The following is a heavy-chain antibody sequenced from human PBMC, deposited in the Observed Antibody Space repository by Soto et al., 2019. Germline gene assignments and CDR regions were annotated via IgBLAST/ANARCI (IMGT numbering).Heavy chain of an antibody. D-gene: IGHD2-21*02. CDR1: YGNIVSLSYH. J-gene: IGHJ4*02. CDR3: ARQRTSVVTKAYFEV. CDR2: IYYSGST. Sequence: VAYGNIVSLSYHRIFIHKHPGKGLEWIGSIYYSGSTYNNPSLRSRVSMSIDTSKDQFSLKLKSVTAADTALYFCARQRTSVVTKAYFEVWGPRSLDTV. V-gene: IGHV4-39*01.